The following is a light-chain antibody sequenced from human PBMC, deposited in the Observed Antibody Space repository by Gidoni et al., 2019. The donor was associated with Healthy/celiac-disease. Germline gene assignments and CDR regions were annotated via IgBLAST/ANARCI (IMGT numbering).Light chain of an antibody. V-gene: IGLV1-40*01. CDR3: RSYASSLSGSVV. J-gene: IGLJ2*01. Sequence: PVLTQQPSVSVAPGQRVTISCTVSSSNIEAGYDVHWYHQLPRTAPKLLFYGHNNRPSRVPDLFSVSISCPSPSLAITVLQAADEADYSCRSYASSLSGSVVFGGGPTLPVL. CDR2: GHN. CDR1: SSNIEAGYD.